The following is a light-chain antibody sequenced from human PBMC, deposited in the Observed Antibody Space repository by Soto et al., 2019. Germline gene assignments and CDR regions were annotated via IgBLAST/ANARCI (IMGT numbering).Light chain of an antibody. Sequence: QSVLTQPPSASGTPGQRVTISCSGSSSNIGYNYVSWYQHLPGTAPKLLIYRDNQRPSGVPDRFSGSKSGTSASLAISGLRSEDEADYYCASWDDSLSGRVFGGGTKLTVL. J-gene: IGLJ3*02. V-gene: IGLV1-47*01. CDR3: ASWDDSLSGRV. CDR1: SSNIGYNY. CDR2: RDN.